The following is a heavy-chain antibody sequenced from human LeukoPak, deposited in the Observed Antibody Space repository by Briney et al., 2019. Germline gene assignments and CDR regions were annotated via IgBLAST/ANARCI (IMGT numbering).Heavy chain of an antibody. D-gene: IGHD2/OR15-2a*01. J-gene: IGHJ4*02. CDR3: AKEYEKIVWAFDY. V-gene: IGHV3-30-3*01. Sequence: GGSLRLSCAASGFTFSSYAMSWVRQAPGKGLEWVAVISYDGSNKYYADSVKGRFTISRDNSKNTLYLQMNSLRAEDTAIYYCAKEYEKIVWAFDYWGQGTLVTVSS. CDR1: GFTFSSYA. CDR2: ISYDGSNK.